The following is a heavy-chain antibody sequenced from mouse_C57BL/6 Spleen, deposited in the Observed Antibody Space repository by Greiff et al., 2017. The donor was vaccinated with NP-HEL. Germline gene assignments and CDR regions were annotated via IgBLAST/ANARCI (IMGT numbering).Heavy chain of an antibody. J-gene: IGHJ2*01. CDR2: IYPGSGNT. V-gene: IGHV1-76*01. D-gene: IGHD2-4*01. CDR1: GYTFTDYY. Sequence: QVQLKQSGAELVRPGASVKLSCKASGYTFTDYYINWVKQRPGQGLEWIARIYPGSGNTYYNEKFKGKATLTAEKSSSTAYMQLSSLTSEDSAVYFCARTFGYYDYDEYFDYWGQGTTLTVSS. CDR3: ARTFGYYDYDEYFDY.